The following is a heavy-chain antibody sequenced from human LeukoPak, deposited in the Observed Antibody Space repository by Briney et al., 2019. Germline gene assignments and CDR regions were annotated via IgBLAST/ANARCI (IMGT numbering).Heavy chain of an antibody. D-gene: IGHD1-1*01. CDR2: ISYDGSNK. CDR1: GFTFSSYA. Sequence: GRSLGLSCAASGFTFSSYAMHWVRQAPGKGLEWVAVISYDGSNKYYADSVKGRFTISRDNAKKSLYLQMNSLRAEDTAVYYCARDSPGYLAYDSWGQGTLVTVSS. V-gene: IGHV3-30-3*01. J-gene: IGHJ4*02. CDR3: ARDSPGYLAYDS.